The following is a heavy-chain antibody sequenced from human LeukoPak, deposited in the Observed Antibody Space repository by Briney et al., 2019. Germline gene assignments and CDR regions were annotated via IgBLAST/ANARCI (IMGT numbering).Heavy chain of an antibody. J-gene: IGHJ6*03. D-gene: IGHD1-26*01. CDR2: INPNSGGT. CDR1: GYTFTGYY. V-gene: IGHV1-2*02. Sequence: ASVKVSCKASGYTFTGYYMHRVRQAPGQGLEWMGWINPNSGGTNYTQKFQGRVTMNRDTSISTAYMELSRLRSDDTAVYYCARGWSGSYYSHYYYYMDVWGKGTTVTVSS. CDR3: ARGWSGSYYSHYYYYMDV.